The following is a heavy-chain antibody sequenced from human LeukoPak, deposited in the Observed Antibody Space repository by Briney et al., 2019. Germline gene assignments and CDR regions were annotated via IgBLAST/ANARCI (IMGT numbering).Heavy chain of an antibody. CDR2: IYYSGST. Sequence: SETLSLTCTVSGGSISSSSYYWGWIRQPPGKGLEWIGSIYYSGSTHYNPSLKSRVTISVDTSKNQFSLKLSSVTAADTAVYYCARGSDYGGNPPDYWGQGTLVTVSS. D-gene: IGHD4-23*01. J-gene: IGHJ4*02. CDR1: GGSISSSSYY. V-gene: IGHV4-39*01. CDR3: ARGSDYGGNPPDY.